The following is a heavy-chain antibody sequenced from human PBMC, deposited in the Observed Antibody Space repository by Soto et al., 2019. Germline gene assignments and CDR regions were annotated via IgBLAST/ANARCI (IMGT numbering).Heavy chain of an antibody. CDR2: ISYDGSNK. CDR1: GFTFSSYA. J-gene: IGHJ1*01. V-gene: IGHV3-30*04. D-gene: IGHD6-13*01. CDR3: AREAVYSSSWRAEYFQH. Sequence: GGSLRLSCAASGFTFSSYAMHWVRQAPGKGLEWVAVISYDGSNKYYADSVKGRFTISRDNSKNTLYLQMNSLRAEDTAVYYCAREAVYSSSWRAEYFQHWGQGTLVTVSS.